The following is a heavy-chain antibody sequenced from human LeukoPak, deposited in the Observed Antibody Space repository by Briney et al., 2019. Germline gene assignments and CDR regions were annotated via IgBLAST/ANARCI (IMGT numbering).Heavy chain of an antibody. CDR2: ISYDGSNK. CDR3: AKSGYYSDSSASHFDY. J-gene: IGHJ4*02. CDR1: GFTFSSYG. Sequence: PGGSLRLSCAASGFTFSSYGMHWVRQAPGKGLEWVAVISYDGSNKYYADSVKGRFTISRDNSKNTLYLQMNSLRAEDTAVYYCAKSGYYSDSSASHFDYWGQGALVTVSS. D-gene: IGHD3-22*01. V-gene: IGHV3-30*18.